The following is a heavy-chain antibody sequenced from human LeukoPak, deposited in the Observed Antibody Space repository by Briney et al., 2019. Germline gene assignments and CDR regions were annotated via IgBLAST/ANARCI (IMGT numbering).Heavy chain of an antibody. CDR1: GFTFSDYE. CDR3: ASRRDY. V-gene: IGHV3-48*03. CDR2: IGSSGRTI. Sequence: GGSLRLSCTVSGFTFSDYEMNWVRQAPGKGLEWVSNIGSSGRTIFYADSVKGRFTISRDNAKNSLYLQMNSLRVEDTAVYYCASRRDYWGRGTLVTVSS. J-gene: IGHJ4*02.